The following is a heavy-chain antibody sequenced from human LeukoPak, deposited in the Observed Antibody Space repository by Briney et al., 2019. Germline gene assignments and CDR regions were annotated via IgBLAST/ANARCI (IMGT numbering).Heavy chain of an antibody. CDR1: GFTFSNAW. J-gene: IGHJ4*02. D-gene: IGHD1-26*01. CDR2: INADGSET. V-gene: IGHV3-7*01. CDR3: ARDRPLSGAYFY. Sequence: PGGSLRLSCAASGFTFSNAWMTWVRHPPGKGLEWVASINADGSETYYVDSMKGRFIISRDNAKNSLYLQMNSLRVEDTAVYYCARDRPLSGAYFYWGQGTLVTVSS.